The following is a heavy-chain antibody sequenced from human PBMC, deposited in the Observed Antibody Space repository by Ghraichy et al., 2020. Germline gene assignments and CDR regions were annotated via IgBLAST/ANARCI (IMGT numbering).Heavy chain of an antibody. V-gene: IGHV4-34*01. CDR3: ARRMVTRRNFDY. CDR2: INHSGST. J-gene: IGHJ4*02. CDR1: GGSFSGYY. D-gene: IGHD2-21*02. Sequence: GSLRLSCAVYGGSFSGYYWSWIRQPPGKGLEWIGEINHSGSTNYNPSLKSRVTISVDTSKNQFSLKLSSVTAADTAVYYCARRMVTRRNFDYWGQGTLVTVSS.